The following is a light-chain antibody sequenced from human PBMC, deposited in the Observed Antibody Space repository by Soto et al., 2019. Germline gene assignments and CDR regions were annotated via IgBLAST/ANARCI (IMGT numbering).Light chain of an antibody. CDR2: DNN. V-gene: IGLV1-51*01. Sequence: QSVLTQPPSVSAAPGQKVTISCSGSSSNIGNNYVSWYQQLPGTAPKLLIYDNNKRPSGIPDRCSGSKSGTSATLGITGLQTGDEADYYCGTWDSRLSAGRVVFGGGTKLTVL. J-gene: IGLJ2*01. CDR1: SSNIGNNY. CDR3: GTWDSRLSAGRVV.